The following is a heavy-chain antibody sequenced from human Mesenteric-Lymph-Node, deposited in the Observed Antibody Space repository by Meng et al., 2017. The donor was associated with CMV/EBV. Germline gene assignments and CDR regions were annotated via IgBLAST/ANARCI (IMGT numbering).Heavy chain of an antibody. CDR1: GGSVSSSNYY. CDR2: IYYSGTT. V-gene: IGHV4-61*01. Sequence: VSGGSVSSSNYYWSWIRQPPGKALEWIGYIYYSGTTNYNPSLKSRVTISIDTSKNQFSLKLSSVTAADTAVYYCARGDSGFEFYFDYWGQGTLVTVSS. D-gene: IGHD5-12*01. J-gene: IGHJ4*02. CDR3: ARGDSGFEFYFDY.